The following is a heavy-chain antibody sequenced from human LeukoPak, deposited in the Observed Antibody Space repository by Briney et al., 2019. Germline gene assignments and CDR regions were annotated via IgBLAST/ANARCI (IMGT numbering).Heavy chain of an antibody. D-gene: IGHD6-13*01. J-gene: IGHJ1*01. CDR1: GFSFSNFG. V-gene: IGHV3-33*01. CDR3: VRGEYSSSWHSEYFQH. CDR2: IWHDGSNS. Sequence: SGRSLRLSCAASGFSFSNFGMHWVRQAPGKGLEWVAIIWHDGSNSYYADSVKGRFTLSRDNSKNTLYLQMDSLRVEDTALHYCVRGEYSSSWHSEYFQHWGQGTLVTVSS.